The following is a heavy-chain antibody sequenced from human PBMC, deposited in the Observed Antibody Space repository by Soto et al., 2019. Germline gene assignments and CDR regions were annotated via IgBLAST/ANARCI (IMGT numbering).Heavy chain of an antibody. CDR3: ARDRVLPGIAVAAYYYGMDV. J-gene: IGHJ6*02. V-gene: IGHV1-18*01. Sequence: ASVKVSCKASGYTFTSYGISWVRQAPGQGLEWMGWISAYNRNTNYAQKVQGRATMTTDTSTSTAYMELRSLRSDDTAVYYCARDRVLPGIAVAAYYYGMDVWGQGTTVTVSS. D-gene: IGHD6-19*01. CDR1: GYTFTSYG. CDR2: ISAYNRNT.